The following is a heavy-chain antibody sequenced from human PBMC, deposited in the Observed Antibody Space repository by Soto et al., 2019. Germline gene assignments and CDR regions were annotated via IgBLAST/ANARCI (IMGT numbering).Heavy chain of an antibody. D-gene: IGHD3-22*01. CDR2: IIPMFGTA. J-gene: IGHJ4*02. V-gene: IGHV1-69*01. CDR3: ARQFDYDVSGYYYAY. CDR1: GGTFSKYT. Sequence: QVQLVQSGAEVKKPGSSVKVTCKASGGTFSKYTIIWVRQAPGQGLEWMGGIIPMFGTANYARKFQGRVTITADESTRTTFMELSSLRSEDTAVYYCARQFDYDVSGYYYAYWGQGTLVTVSS.